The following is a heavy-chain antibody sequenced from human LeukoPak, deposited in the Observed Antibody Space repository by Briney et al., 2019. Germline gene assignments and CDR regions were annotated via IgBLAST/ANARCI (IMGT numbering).Heavy chain of an antibody. V-gene: IGHV3-30*18. CDR1: GFTFSNFG. J-gene: IGHJ4*02. CDR3: AKEWYYYDSSGYYPHY. CDR2: ISYDGSYK. D-gene: IGHD3-22*01. Sequence: PGGSLRLSCAASGFTFSNFGMHWVRQAPGKGLEWVAVISYDGSYKYYADSVKGRFTISRDNSKNTLCLQMNSLRAEDTAVYYCAKEWYYYDSSGYYPHYWGQGTLVTVSS.